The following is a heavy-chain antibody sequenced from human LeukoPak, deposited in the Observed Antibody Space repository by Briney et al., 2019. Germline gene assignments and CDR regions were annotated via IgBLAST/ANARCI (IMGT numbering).Heavy chain of an antibody. CDR2: IKQDGSEK. CDR3: AREDSVSDY. V-gene: IGHV3-7*01. J-gene: IGHJ4*02. CDR1: GFAFSSHW. Sequence: GGSLRLSCAASGFAFSSHWMTWVRQAPGKGLEWVANIKQDGSEKFYVDSVKGRFTISRDNAKNSLYLQMNSLRADDTAVYYCAREDSVSDYWGQGTLVTVSS. D-gene: IGHD5-18*01.